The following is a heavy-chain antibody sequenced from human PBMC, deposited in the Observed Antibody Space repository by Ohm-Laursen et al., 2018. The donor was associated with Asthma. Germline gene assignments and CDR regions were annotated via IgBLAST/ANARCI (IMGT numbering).Heavy chain of an antibody. CDR1: KFTFSNHW. Sequence: SLRLSCAASKFTFSNHWMNWVRQAPGKGLEWVGRTRNKANSYTTEYAASVKGRFTISRDDSKNSLYLQMNSLKTEDTAVYYCARVQGFGSSYYYYYGMDVWGQGTTVTVSS. CDR2: TRNKANSYTT. CDR3: ARVQGFGSSYYYYYGMDV. V-gene: IGHV3-72*01. J-gene: IGHJ6*02. D-gene: IGHD6-6*01.